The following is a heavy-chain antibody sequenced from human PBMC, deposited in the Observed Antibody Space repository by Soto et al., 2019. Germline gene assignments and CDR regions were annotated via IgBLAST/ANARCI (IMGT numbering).Heavy chain of an antibody. Sequence: PGGSLRLSCTSSGFTFSTYAMNWVRQAPGKGLEWVSAIKYSGGNTYYADSVKGRFTISRDNSKNTLYLQMNSLRAEDTAVYYCARPYYYGSGNLGAFDYWGQGTLVTVSS. CDR1: GFTFSTYA. CDR3: ARPYYYGSGNLGAFDY. V-gene: IGHV3-23*01. D-gene: IGHD3-10*01. J-gene: IGHJ4*02. CDR2: IKYSGGNT.